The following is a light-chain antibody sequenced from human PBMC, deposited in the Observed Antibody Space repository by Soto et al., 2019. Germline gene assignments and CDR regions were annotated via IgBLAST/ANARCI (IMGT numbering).Light chain of an antibody. CDR2: DAS. V-gene: IGKV3D-20*02. J-gene: IGKJ1*01. CDR1: QSVSSSS. CDR3: QQRKIWSWT. Sequence: ETVLTQSPGTLSLSPGERATLSCSASQSVSSSSLAWYQQKPGQAPRLLIYDASTRATGIPDRFSGSGSGTDFTLTISSLEPEDFAVYYCQQRKIWSWTFGQGTKVDIK.